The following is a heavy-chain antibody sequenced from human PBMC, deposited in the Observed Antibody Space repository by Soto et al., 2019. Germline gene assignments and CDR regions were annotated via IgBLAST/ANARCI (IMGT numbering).Heavy chain of an antibody. Sequence: QVQLQESGPGLVKPSGTLSLTCAVSSGSIFSSNWWRWVRQPPGKGLEWIGETRNSGGANYNPSLQSRVTITVDRSKTHFFLELRSVAAAGTAVYYFGSHLVMSGTRGFDNWGLGDLVTVSS. CDR3: GSHLVMSGTRGFDN. CDR2: TRNSGGA. V-gene: IGHV4-4*02. CDR1: SGSIFSSNW. D-gene: IGHD6-13*01. J-gene: IGHJ4*01.